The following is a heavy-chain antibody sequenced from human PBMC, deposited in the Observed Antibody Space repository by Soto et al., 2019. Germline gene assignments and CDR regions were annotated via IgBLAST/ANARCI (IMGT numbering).Heavy chain of an antibody. CDR3: AKDNFRAVAAPTLDY. J-gene: IGHJ4*02. CDR2: ISGSGGST. D-gene: IGHD6-19*01. Sequence: GGSLRLSCAASGFTFSSYAMSWVRQAPGKGLEWVSAISGSGGSTYYADSVKGRFTISRDNSKNTLYLQMNSLRAEDTAVYYCAKDNFRAVAAPTLDYWGQGTLVTVSS. V-gene: IGHV3-23*01. CDR1: GFTFSSYA.